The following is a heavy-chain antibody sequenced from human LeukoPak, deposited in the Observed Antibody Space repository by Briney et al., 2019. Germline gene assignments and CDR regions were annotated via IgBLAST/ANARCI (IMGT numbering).Heavy chain of an antibody. CDR2: INPNSGGT. J-gene: IGHJ4*02. V-gene: IGHV1-2*02. Sequence: ASVKVSCKASGGTFSTYAINWVRQAPGQGLEWMGWINPNSGGTNYAQKFQGRVTMTRDTSISTAYMELSRLRSDDTAVYYCARDAYYDFWSGYPRYFDYWGQGTLVTVSS. CDR3: ARDAYYDFWSGYPRYFDY. D-gene: IGHD3-3*01. CDR1: GGTFSTYA.